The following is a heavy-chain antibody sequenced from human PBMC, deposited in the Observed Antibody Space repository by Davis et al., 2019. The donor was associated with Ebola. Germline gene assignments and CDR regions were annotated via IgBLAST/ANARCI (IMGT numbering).Heavy chain of an antibody. CDR1: GGSISSYY. J-gene: IGHJ6*02. CDR2: IYYSGST. CDR3: ARETRGYSYGAGEYYYYGMDV. Sequence: MPSETLFLTCTVSGGSISSYYWSWIRQPPGKGLEWIGYIYYSGSTNYNPFLKSRVTISVDTSKNQFSLKLSSVTAADTAVYYCARETRGYSYGAGEYYYYGMDVWGQGTTVTVSS. D-gene: IGHD5-18*01. V-gene: IGHV4-59*01.